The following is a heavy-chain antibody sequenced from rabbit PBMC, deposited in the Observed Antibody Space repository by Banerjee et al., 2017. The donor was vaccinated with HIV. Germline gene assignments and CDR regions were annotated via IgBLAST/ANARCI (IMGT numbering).Heavy chain of an antibody. Sequence: QEQLVESGGGLVQPGGSLKLSCKASGFSFSSGYRICWVRQAPGKGLEWIAYIYPDYGSTDYASWAKGRFTVSKTSSTTVTLQMTSLTAADTATYFCARDHPYAVYGGHGYADLWGPGTLVTVS. CDR1: GFSFSSGYR. CDR3: ARDHPYAVYGGHGYADL. CDR2: IYPDYGST. D-gene: IGHD6-1*01. V-gene: IGHV1S45*01. J-gene: IGHJ6*01.